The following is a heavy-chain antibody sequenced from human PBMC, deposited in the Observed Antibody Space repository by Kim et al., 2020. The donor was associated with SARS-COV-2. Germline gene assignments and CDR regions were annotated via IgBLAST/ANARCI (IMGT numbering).Heavy chain of an antibody. J-gene: IGHJ4*02. CDR2: NTGSGDKT. CDR3: AKGGSSSAWYPLDF. D-gene: IGHD6-13*01. CDR1: GFTFSNYA. Sequence: LSLTCAASGFTFSNYAMAWVRQAPGMGPEWVSANTGSGDKTYYADSVQGRFTISRDNSKNTLYLQMNSLRAEDTAVYYCAKGGSSSAWYPLDFWGQGTLVTVSS. V-gene: IGHV3-23*01.